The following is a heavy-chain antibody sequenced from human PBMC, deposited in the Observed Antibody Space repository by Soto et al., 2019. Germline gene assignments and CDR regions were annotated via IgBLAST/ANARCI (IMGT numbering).Heavy chain of an antibody. CDR3: ARDQLEGNWFDP. CDR1: GGSISSGGYS. CDR2: IYHSGST. Sequence: QLQLQESGSGLVRPSQTLSLTCAVSGGSISSGGYSWNWIRQPPGKGLEWIGYIYHSGSTLYNPPRTVRVTISVDKSKNQLSLKLSSVTAADTAVYYCARDQLEGNWFDPWGQGTLVTVSS. J-gene: IGHJ5*02. D-gene: IGHD1-1*01. V-gene: IGHV4-30-2*01.